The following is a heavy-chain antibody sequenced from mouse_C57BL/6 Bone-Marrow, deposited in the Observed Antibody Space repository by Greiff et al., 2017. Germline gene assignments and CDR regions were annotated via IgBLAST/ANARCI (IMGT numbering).Heavy chain of an antibody. V-gene: IGHV5-6*02. J-gene: IGHJ2*01. Sequence: DVMLVESGGDLVKPGGSLKLSCAASGFTFTSSGMSWVRQTPDQRLEWVATISSGGSYTYYPDSVNGRFAISRDNAKNTLYLQMSSLKSEDTAMYYCARRFYFDYWGQGTTLTVSS. CDR3: ARRFYFDY. CDR2: ISSGGSYT. CDR1: GFTFTSSG.